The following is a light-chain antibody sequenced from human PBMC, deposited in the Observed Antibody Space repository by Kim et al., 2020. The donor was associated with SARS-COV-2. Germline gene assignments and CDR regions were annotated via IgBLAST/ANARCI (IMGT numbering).Light chain of an antibody. CDR2: QHN. CDR3: QSWDSSTVV. CDR1: KLGDKY. Sequence: SYELTQPPSVSVSPGQTASITCSGVKLGDKYACWYQQKPGQSPVLVIYQHNKRPSGIPERFSGSNSGKTATLTISGTQALDEADYYCQSWDSSTVVFGGG. V-gene: IGLV3-1*01. J-gene: IGLJ2*01.